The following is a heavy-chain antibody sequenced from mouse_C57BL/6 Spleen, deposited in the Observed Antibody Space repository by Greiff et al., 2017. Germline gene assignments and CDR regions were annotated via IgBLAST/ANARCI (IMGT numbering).Heavy chain of an antibody. D-gene: IGHD4-1*02. Sequence: EVKVEESGGGLVQPGGSLSLSCAASGYTFTDYYMSWVSQPPGKALEWMGFIRNRANGYTTEYSASVKGRFTISRDNSQSILYLQMNALRAGDSATYYFARSQLGRGGFDYWGQGTTLTVSS. CDR1: GYTFTDYY. V-gene: IGHV7-3*01. J-gene: IGHJ2*01. CDR2: IRNRANGYTT. CDR3: ARSQLGRGGFDY.